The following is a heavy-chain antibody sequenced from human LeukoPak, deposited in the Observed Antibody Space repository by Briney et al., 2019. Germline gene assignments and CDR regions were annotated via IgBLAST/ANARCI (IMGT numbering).Heavy chain of an antibody. V-gene: IGHV4-59*01. CDR3: ARDLITTGLDY. J-gene: IGHJ4*02. D-gene: IGHD4-11*01. Sequence: SETLSLTCTVSGGSISTYFWSWIRQPPGKGLEWIGYISYSGSTNYNPSLKSRVTISLDTSKNQFSLKLSSVTAADTAVYYCARDLITTGLDYWGQGTLVTVSS. CDR2: ISYSGST. CDR1: GGSISTYF.